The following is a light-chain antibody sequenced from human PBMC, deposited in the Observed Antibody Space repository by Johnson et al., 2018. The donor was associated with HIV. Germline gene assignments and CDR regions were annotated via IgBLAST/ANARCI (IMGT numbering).Light chain of an antibody. V-gene: IGLV1-51*01. Sequence: QPVLTQPPSVSAAPGQKVTISCSGSNSNIGNIYVSWYQQLPGTAPKLLIYDNNNRPSGIPDRFSGSKSGTSATLGITGLQTGDEADYYCGTWDSSLSAHVFGTGTKVTVL. J-gene: IGLJ1*01. CDR3: GTWDSSLSAHV. CDR1: NSNIGNIY. CDR2: DNN.